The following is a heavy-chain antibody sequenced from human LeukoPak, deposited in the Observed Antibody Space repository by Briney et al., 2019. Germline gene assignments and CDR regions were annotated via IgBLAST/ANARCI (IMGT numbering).Heavy chain of an antibody. Sequence: ASVKVSCKASGYQFISYTMSWVRQAPGQGLEWMGWINTKTATPTYAQDFTGRFAFSLDTFVSTAYLQISGLKPGDTAVYYCARVAGFGERGMDVWGQGTTVTVSS. D-gene: IGHD3-10*01. CDR2: INTKTATP. J-gene: IGHJ6*02. CDR3: ARVAGFGERGMDV. V-gene: IGHV7-4-1*02. CDR1: GYQFISYT.